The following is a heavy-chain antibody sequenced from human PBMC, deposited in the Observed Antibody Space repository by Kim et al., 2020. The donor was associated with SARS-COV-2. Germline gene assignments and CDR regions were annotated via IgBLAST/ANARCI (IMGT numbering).Heavy chain of an antibody. J-gene: IGHJ2*01. V-gene: IGHV4-39*01. Sequence: SETLSLTCTVSGGSISSSSYYWGWIRQPPGKGLEWIGSIYYSGSTYYNPSLKSRVTISVDTSKNQFSLKLSSVTAADTAVYYCAGKVDTAIGSDWYFDLWGRGTLVTVSS. CDR2: IYYSGST. CDR1: GGSISSSSYY. D-gene: IGHD5-18*01. CDR3: AGKVDTAIGSDWYFDL.